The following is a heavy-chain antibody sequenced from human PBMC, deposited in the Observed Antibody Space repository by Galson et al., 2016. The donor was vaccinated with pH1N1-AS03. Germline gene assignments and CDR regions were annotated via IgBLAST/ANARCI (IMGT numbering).Heavy chain of an antibody. J-gene: IGHJ4*02. CDR1: GFTFSSYA. CDR2: ISNSGGTT. V-gene: IGHV3-23*01. CDR3: AKASAAAGTRTFDY. D-gene: IGHD6-13*01. Sequence: SLRLSCAASGFTFSSYAMYWVRQAPGKGLEWVSAISNSGGTTYYADSVKGRFTISRDNSKNTLYLQMNSLRAEDTAVYYCAKASAAAGTRTFDYWGQGTLVTVSS.